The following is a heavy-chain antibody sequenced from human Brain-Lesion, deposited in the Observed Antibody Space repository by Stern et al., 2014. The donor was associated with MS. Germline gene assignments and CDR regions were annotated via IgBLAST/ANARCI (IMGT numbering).Heavy chain of an antibody. CDR1: GGSISSGSDY. CDR3: ASGYRIFDY. V-gene: IGHV4-61*02. D-gene: IGHD5-18*01. CDR2: IHPSGSA. J-gene: IGHJ4*02. Sequence: QVQLQVSGPGLVKPSQTLSLTCTVSGGSISSGSDYWSWIRQPVGKGLEWIGRIHPSGSAFSTPSLKSRVTISTDTSMNQFSLELNSATAADTAIYYCASGYRIFDYWGQGILVTVSS.